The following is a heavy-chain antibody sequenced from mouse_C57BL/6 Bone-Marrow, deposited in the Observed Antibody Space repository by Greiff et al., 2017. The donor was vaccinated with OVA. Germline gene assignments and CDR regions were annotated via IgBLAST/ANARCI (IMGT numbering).Heavy chain of an antibody. J-gene: IGHJ2*01. CDR2: ISSGGDYI. V-gene: IGHV5-9-1*02. CDR1: GFTFSRYA. CDR3: TRSTVLDY. Sequence: EVQRVESGEGLVKPGGSLKLSCAASGFTFSRYAMSLVRHTPETRLEWVAYISSGGDYIYYADTVKGRFTISRDNARNTLYLQMSSLKSEDTAMYYCTRSTVLDYWGQGTTLTVSS. D-gene: IGHD1-1*01.